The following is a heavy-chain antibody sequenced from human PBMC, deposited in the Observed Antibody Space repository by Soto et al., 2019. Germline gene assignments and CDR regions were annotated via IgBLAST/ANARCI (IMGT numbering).Heavy chain of an antibody. D-gene: IGHD3-16*01. Sequence: QLVQPAAEVRKPGESLKISCSGHGYDFVTNWIGWVRQRPGRGLEWIGIIYLGDSDTRYSPSFEGQVTISADKSTATVYLEWSFLKTSDTAIYFCTLTGGFAPVSGFDVWGQGTSVIVSS. CDR2: IYLGDSDT. V-gene: IGHV5-51*01. CDR1: GYDFVTNW. CDR3: TLTGGFAPVSGFDV. J-gene: IGHJ6*02.